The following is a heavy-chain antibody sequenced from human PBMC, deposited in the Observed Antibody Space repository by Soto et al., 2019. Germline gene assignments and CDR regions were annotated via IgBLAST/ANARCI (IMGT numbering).Heavy chain of an antibody. CDR3: ARDPGGGAAAGIYWFDP. V-gene: IGHV1-69*13. J-gene: IGHJ5*02. CDR1: GGTFSSYA. D-gene: IGHD6-13*01. CDR2: IIPIFGTA. Sequence: ASVKVSCKASGGTFSSYAISWVRQAPGQGLEWMGGIIPIFGTANYAQKFQGRVTITADESTSTAYMELSSLRSEDTAVYYCARDPGGGAAAGIYWFDPWGQGTLVTVSS.